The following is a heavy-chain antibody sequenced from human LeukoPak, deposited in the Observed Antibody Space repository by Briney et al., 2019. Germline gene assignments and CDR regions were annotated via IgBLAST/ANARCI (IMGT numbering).Heavy chain of an antibody. V-gene: IGHV4-39*01. J-gene: IGHJ5*02. Sequence: SETLSLTCTVSGGSISSSSYYWGWIRQPPGKGLEWIGRIYYSGSTYYNPSLKSRVTISVDTSKNQFSLKLSSVTAADTAVYYCARHRDFWSGPKHGWFDPWGQGTLVTVSS. CDR3: ARHRDFWSGPKHGWFDP. CDR1: GGSISSSSYY. CDR2: IYYSGST. D-gene: IGHD3-3*01.